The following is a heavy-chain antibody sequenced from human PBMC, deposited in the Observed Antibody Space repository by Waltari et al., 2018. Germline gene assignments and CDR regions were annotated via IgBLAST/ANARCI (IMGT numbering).Heavy chain of an antibody. J-gene: IGHJ5*02. CDR1: GASFSDYY. CDR2: IRHPGST. CDR3: TRGGNYDFWSHRPFVDP. Sequence: QVQLQQWGAGLLGPSETVSLPCAAYGASFSDYYWGWVRQPPGKGLEWIGQIRHPGSTNYNPSLKSRVTISIDTPRSQFSLRLSSVTAADTALYFCTRGGNYDFWSHRPFVDPWGQGTLVTVSS. D-gene: IGHD3-3*01. V-gene: IGHV4-34*01.